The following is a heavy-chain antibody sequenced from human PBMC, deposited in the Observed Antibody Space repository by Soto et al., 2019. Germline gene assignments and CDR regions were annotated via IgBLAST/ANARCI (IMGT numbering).Heavy chain of an antibody. J-gene: IGHJ5*02. D-gene: IGHD3-3*01. V-gene: IGHV3-33*01. CDR1: GFTFSSYG. CDR2: IWYDGSNK. Sequence: GGSLRLSCAASGFTFSSYGMHWVRQAPGKGLERVAVIWYDGSNKYYADSVKGRFTISRDNSKNTLYLQMNSLRAEDTAVYYCARGVRFLEWLNWFDPWGQGTLVTVSS. CDR3: ARGVRFLEWLNWFDP.